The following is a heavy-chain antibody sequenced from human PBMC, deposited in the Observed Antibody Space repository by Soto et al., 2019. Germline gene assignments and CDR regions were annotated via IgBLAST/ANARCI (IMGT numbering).Heavy chain of an antibody. CDR1: GDTFTDYY. CDR3: ARGGHVVVVTAALDY. Sequence: QVQLVQSGAEVKKPGASVKVSCKASGDTFTDYYIHWVRQAPGQGLEWMGTVNPSGGHTTYAQHFLVRTTMTRDTSTSTLYMELTSLTSEDTAVYYCARGGHVVVVTAALDYWGQGTLVTVSS. CDR2: VNPSGGHT. J-gene: IGHJ4*02. V-gene: IGHV1-46*01. D-gene: IGHD2-21*02.